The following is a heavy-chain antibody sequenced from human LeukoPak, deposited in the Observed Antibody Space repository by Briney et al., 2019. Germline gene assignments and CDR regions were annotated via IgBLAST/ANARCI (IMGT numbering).Heavy chain of an antibody. CDR3: ARELDDSSGYYRHPVDY. CDR2: ISSSSSYI. Sequence: GGSLRLSCAASGFTFSSYAMHWVRQAPGKGLEWVSSISSSSSYIYYADSVKGRFTISRDNAKNSLYLQMNSLRAEDTAVYYCARELDDSSGYYRHPVDYWGQGTLVTVSS. D-gene: IGHD3-22*01. J-gene: IGHJ4*02. CDR1: GFTFSSYA. V-gene: IGHV3-21*01.